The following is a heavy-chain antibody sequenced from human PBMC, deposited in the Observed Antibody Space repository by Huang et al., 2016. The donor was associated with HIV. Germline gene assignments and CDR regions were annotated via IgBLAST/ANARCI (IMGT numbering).Heavy chain of an antibody. J-gene: IGHJ4*02. CDR2: ISGGGGST. D-gene: IGHD6-13*01. Sequence: EVQLLESGGGLVQPGGSLRLSCAASGFTFSSYAMSWVRQGPGKGLEWVSVISGGGGSTYSADSVKGRFTISRDNSKNTLYLQMNSLRAEDAAVYYCAKDPYSSSWFDHFDYWGQGTLVTVSS. V-gene: IGHV3-23*01. CDR3: AKDPYSSSWFDHFDY. CDR1: GFTFSSYA.